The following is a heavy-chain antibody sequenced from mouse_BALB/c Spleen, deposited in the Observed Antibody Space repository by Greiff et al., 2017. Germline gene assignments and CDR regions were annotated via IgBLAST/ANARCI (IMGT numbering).Heavy chain of an antibody. Sequence: QVQLKQSGPELVKPGASVKISCKASGYAFSSSWMNWVKQRPGQGLEWIGRIYPGDGDTNYNGKFKGKATLTADKSSSTAYMQLSSLTSVDSAVYFCARSGFYDGYSYAMDYWGQGTSVTVSS. CDR3: ARSGFYDGYSYAMDY. CDR2: IYPGDGDT. CDR1: GYAFSSSW. V-gene: IGHV1-82*01. J-gene: IGHJ4*01. D-gene: IGHD2-3*01.